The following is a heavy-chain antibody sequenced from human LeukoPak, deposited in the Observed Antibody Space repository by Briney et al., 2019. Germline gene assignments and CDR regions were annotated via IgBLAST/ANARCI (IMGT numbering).Heavy chain of an antibody. CDR3: ARDGYGNNYMDV. D-gene: IGHD1/OR15-1a*01. CDR1: GFSVSSNF. V-gene: IGHV3-53*01. CDR2: IYSGGTT. J-gene: IGHJ6*03. Sequence: GGSLRLSCAASGFSVSSNFMSWVRQAPGKGLEWVSVIYSGGTTYYADSVKGRFTISRDNSKNTLYLQMNSLRAEDTAMYYWARDGYGNNYMDVWGKGTTVTVSS.